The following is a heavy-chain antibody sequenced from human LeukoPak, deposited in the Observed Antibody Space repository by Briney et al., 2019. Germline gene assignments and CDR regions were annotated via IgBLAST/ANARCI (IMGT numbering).Heavy chain of an antibody. Sequence: PSQTLSLTCTVSGGFLSRGDYYWSWIRQPPGKGLEWIGYNYYSGSNYYNPSLKSQVTISVDKSKNQFSLKLSSVTAADTAVYYCARDTLVRGVIPPYYGMYVWGQGTTVTVS. CDR1: GGFLSRGDYY. V-gene: IGHV4-30-4*01. J-gene: IGHJ6*02. CDR2: NYYSGSN. CDR3: ARDTLVRGVIPPYYGMYV. D-gene: IGHD3-10*01.